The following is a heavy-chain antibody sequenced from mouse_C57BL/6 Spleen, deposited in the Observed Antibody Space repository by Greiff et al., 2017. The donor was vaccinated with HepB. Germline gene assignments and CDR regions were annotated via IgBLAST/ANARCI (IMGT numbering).Heavy chain of an antibody. J-gene: IGHJ4*01. Sequence: VQLQQSGPELVKPGASVKISCKASGYAFSSSWMNWVKQRPGKGLEWIGRIYPGDGDTNYNGKFKGKATLTADKSSSTAYMQLSSLTSEDSAVYVCARSSNGGYAMDYWGQGTSVTVSS. V-gene: IGHV1-82*01. D-gene: IGHD2-5*01. CDR1: GYAFSSSW. CDR2: IYPGDGDT. CDR3: ARSSNGGYAMDY.